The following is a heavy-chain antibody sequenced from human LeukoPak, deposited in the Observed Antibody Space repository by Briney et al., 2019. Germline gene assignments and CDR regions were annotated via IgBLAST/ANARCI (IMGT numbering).Heavy chain of an antibody. D-gene: IGHD2-8*01. V-gene: IGHV3-30*18. CDR2: ISYDGSNK. Sequence: GRSLRLSCAASGFTFSSYGMHWVRQAPGKGLEWVAVISYDGSNKYYADSVKGRFTVSRDNAKNSLYLQMNSLRAEDTALYYCVKRSGGRSAATNGDYYYGMDVWGLGTTVTVSS. CDR1: GFTFSSYG. J-gene: IGHJ6*02. CDR3: VKRSGGRSAATNGDYYYGMDV.